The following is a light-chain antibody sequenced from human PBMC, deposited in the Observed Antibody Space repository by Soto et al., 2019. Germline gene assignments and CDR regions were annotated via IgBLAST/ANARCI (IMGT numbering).Light chain of an antibody. V-gene: IGKV3-15*01. J-gene: IGKJ2*01. Sequence: EIVMTQSPATLSVSPGERATLSCGASQTVSSNLAWYQQKPGQAPRLLIHGASTRATGVPARFSGSGSGTQFTLTISSLQSEDFAVYYCQQYYNWPPQYTFGQGTKLQIK. CDR1: QTVSSN. CDR2: GAS. CDR3: QQYYNWPPQYT.